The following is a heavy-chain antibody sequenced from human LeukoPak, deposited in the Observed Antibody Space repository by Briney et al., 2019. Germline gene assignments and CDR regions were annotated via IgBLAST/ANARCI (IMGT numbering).Heavy chain of an antibody. Sequence: GASVKVSCKASGYTFTSYGISWVRQAPGQGLEWMGWISAYNGNTNYAQKLQGRVTMTTDTSTSTAYMELRSLRSDDTDVYYCARESDTAMVKYFDYWGQGTLVTVSS. CDR3: ARESDTAMVKYFDY. D-gene: IGHD5-18*01. CDR2: ISAYNGNT. CDR1: GYTFTSYG. J-gene: IGHJ4*02. V-gene: IGHV1-18*01.